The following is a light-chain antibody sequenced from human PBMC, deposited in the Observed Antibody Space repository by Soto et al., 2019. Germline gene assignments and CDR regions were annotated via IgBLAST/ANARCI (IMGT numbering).Light chain of an antibody. CDR1: QTISNY. Sequence: DIQMTQSPSSLSASVGDRVTITCRASQTISNYLNWYQQKPGKAPELLIYAASSLQSGVPSRFSGSGSETDFTLIISSLQPEDFATYYCQQSYSNPRTFGQGTRLEMK. J-gene: IGKJ5*01. CDR2: AAS. V-gene: IGKV1-39*01. CDR3: QQSYSNPRT.